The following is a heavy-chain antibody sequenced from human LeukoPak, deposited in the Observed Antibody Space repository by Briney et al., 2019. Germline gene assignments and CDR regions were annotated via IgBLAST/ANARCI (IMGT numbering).Heavy chain of an antibody. CDR1: GGSISSGDYC. Sequence: SQTLSLTCTVSGGSISSGDYCWRWIRQPPGKDLEWIAYMYYSGSTYYNPSLKSRVTTSADTSKNQLSLKLSSVTAADTAVYYCARPYYYDSRIDPWGQGILVTVSS. CDR2: MYYSGST. CDR3: ARPYYYDSRIDP. V-gene: IGHV4-30-4*01. J-gene: IGHJ5*02. D-gene: IGHD3-22*01.